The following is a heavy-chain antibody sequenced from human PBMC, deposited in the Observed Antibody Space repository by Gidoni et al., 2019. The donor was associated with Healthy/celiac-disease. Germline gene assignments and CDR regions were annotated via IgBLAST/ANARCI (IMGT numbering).Heavy chain of an antibody. CDR1: GGSISSYY. CDR2: IYYSGST. Sequence: QVQLQESGPGLVKPSETLSLTCTVSGGSISSYYWSWIRQPPGKGLEWIGYIYYSGSTNYNPSLKSRVTISVDTSKNQFSLKLSSVTAADTAVYYCASGQWYFDLWGRGTLVTVSS. J-gene: IGHJ2*01. CDR3: ASGQWYFDL. V-gene: IGHV4-59*01.